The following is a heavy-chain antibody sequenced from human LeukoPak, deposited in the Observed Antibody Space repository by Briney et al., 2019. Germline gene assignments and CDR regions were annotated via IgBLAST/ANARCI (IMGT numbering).Heavy chain of an antibody. D-gene: IGHD2-2*01. V-gene: IGHV4-34*01. J-gene: IGHJ5*02. Sequence: PSETLSLTCAVYGGSFSGYYWSWIRQPPGKGLEWIGEINHSGSTNYNPSLKSRVTISVDTSKNQFSLKLSSVTAADTAVYYCARVGSTRGGAWFDPWGQGTLVTVSS. CDR2: INHSGST. CDR3: ARVGSTRGGAWFDP. CDR1: GGSFSGYY.